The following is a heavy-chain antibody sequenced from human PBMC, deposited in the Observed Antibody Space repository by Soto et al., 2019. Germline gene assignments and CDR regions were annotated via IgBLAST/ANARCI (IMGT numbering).Heavy chain of an antibody. J-gene: IGHJ6*02. D-gene: IGHD5-12*01. CDR2: ISAYNGNT. CDR1: GYTFTSYG. CDR3: AREAVRTDIVAPIKDYYCGKDA. V-gene: IGHV1-18*01. Sequence: QVQLVQSGAEVKKPGASVKVSCKASGYTFTSYGISWVRQAPGQGLEWMGWISAYNGNTNYAQKLQGRVTMTTDTYQTTAQLDLRRLSTDEKRVYYCAREAVRTDIVAPIKDYYCGKDACGQGTRVTVS.